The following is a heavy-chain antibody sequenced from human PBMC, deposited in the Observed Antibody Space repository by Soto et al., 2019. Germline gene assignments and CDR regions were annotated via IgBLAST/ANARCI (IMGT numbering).Heavy chain of an antibody. V-gene: IGHV1-18*01. CDR3: ARDMRIAAAGMPPVVAFDI. Sequence: ASVKVSCKASGYTFTSYGISWVRQAPGQGLEWMGWISAYNGNTNYAQKLQGRVTVTTDTSTSTAYMELRSLRSDDTAVYYCARDMRIAAAGMPPVVAFDIWGQGTMVTVSS. CDR1: GYTFTSYG. J-gene: IGHJ3*02. D-gene: IGHD6-13*01. CDR2: ISAYNGNT.